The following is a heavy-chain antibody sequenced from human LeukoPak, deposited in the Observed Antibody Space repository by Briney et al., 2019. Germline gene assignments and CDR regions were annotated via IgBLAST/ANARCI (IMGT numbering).Heavy chain of an antibody. Sequence: ASVKVSCKASGYTFTSYGISWVRQAPGQGLEWMGWISTYKGNTNYAQKLRGRVTMTTDTSTSTVYMELRSLRSDDTAVYYCARVTALYYYMDVWGKGTTVTVSS. CDR3: ARVTALYYYMDV. J-gene: IGHJ6*03. CDR1: GYTFTSYG. V-gene: IGHV1-18*01. CDR2: ISTYKGNT.